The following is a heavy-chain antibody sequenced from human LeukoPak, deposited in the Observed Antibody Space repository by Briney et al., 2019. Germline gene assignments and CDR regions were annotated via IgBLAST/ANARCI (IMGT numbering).Heavy chain of an antibody. CDR2: IYYSGST. CDR1: GGSISSSSYY. D-gene: IGHD5-12*01. V-gene: IGHV4-39*01. J-gene: IGHJ4*02. Sequence: SETLSLTCTVSGGSISSSSYYWGWIRQPPGKGLKWIGSIYYSGSTYYNPSLKSRVTISVDTSKNQFSLKLSSVTAADTAVYYCARHSTLAMIDYWGQGNLVTVSS. CDR3: ARHSTLAMIDY.